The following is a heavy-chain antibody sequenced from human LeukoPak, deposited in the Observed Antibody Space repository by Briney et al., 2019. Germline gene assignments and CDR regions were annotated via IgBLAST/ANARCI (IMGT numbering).Heavy chain of an antibody. CDR3: AREEWGYYDSSGTGLDY. CDR1: GYTFTGYY. CDR2: ISAYNGNT. Sequence: ASVKVSCKASGYTFTGYYMHWVRQAPGQGLEWMGWISAYNGNTNYAQKLQGRVTMTTDTSTSTAYMELRSLRSDDTAVYYCAREEWGYYDSSGTGLDYWGQGTLVTVSS. J-gene: IGHJ4*02. D-gene: IGHD3-22*01. V-gene: IGHV1-18*04.